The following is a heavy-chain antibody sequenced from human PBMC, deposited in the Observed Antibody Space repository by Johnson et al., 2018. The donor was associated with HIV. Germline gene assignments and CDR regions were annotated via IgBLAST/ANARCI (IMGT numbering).Heavy chain of an antibody. V-gene: IGHV3-30*04. CDR2: ILHDGSNT. D-gene: IGHD6-13*01. J-gene: IGHJ3*02. CDR3: TTEMHQLLNRDAFDI. Sequence: QVQLVESGGGVVQPGKSRRLSCAASAVTFSNFAMHWVRQAPGKGLEWVAVILHDGSNTNYADSVKGRFTISRDNSKNTLYLQVNSLKTEDTAVYYCTTEMHQLLNRDAFDIWGQGTMVTVS. CDR1: AVTFSNFA.